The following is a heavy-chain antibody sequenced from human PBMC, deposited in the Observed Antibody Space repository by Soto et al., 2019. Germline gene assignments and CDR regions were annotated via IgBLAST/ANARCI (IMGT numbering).Heavy chain of an antibody. V-gene: IGHV4-30-4*02. CDR1: DGCLSSGEYY. CDR3: ARGFSGGDADWFDP. J-gene: IGHJ5*02. D-gene: IGHD2-21*02. Sequence: SDTLSLTSTFSDGCLSSGEYYWRWIRPPPGKGLEWIGYIYYSGSTYYNPSLKSRVTISVDTSKNQFSLKLSSVTAADTAVYYCARGFSGGDADWFDPWGQGTLVTVSS. CDR2: IYYSGST.